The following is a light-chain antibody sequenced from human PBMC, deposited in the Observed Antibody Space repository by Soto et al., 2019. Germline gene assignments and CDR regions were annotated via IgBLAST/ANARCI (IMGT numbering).Light chain of an antibody. J-gene: IGLJ2*01. V-gene: IGLV2-11*01. CDR2: DVS. CDR3: CSYAGSYTFDV. Sequence: QSVLTQPRSVSGSPGQSVTISCTGTSSDVGNYNYVSWYQQHPGKAPKLMIYDVSKRPSGVPDRFSGSKSGNTASLTISGLQAEDEADYYCCSYAGSYTFDVFGGGTKVTVL. CDR1: SSDVGNYNY.